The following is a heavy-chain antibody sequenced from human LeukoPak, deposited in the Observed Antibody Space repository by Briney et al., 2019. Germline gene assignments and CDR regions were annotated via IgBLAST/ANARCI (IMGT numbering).Heavy chain of an antibody. V-gene: IGHV1-2*02. CDR1: GYTFTGYY. Sequence: ASVKVSCTASGYTFTGYYMHWVRQAPGQGLEWMGWINPNSGGTNYAQKFQGRVTMTRDTSISTAYMELNSLRSDDTAVYYCAVSFDSSGYYDFDYWGQGTLVTVSS. CDR2: INPNSGGT. J-gene: IGHJ4*02. D-gene: IGHD3-22*01. CDR3: AVSFDSSGYYDFDY.